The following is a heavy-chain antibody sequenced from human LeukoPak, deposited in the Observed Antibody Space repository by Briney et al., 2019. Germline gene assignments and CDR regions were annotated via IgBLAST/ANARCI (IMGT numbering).Heavy chain of an antibody. V-gene: IGHV3-74*01. CDR1: GFSFRSYW. CDR2: IKTDGSSLDRSST. Sequence: GGSLRLSCAASGFSFRSYWMHWVRQAPGKGLVWVSRIKTDGSSLDRSSTSYADSVKGRFTISRDNAKNSLYLQMNSLRAEDTALYYCAKGNSGSYYRYFDYWGQGTLVTVSS. D-gene: IGHD1-26*01. CDR3: AKGNSGSYYRYFDY. J-gene: IGHJ4*02.